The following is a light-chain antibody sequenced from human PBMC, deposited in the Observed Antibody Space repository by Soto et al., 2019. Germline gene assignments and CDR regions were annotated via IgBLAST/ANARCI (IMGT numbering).Light chain of an antibody. CDR1: SSDVGGYNY. V-gene: IGLV2-14*01. J-gene: IGLJ1*01. CDR3: LSYTTSSTAYV. CDR2: DVS. Sequence: QSALTQPASVSGSPGQSITISCTGTSSDVGGYNYVSWFQQHPGKAPKLMISDVSNRPSGVSNRFSGSKSGNTASLTISGLQAEGEADYYCLSYTTSSTAYVFGTGTKVTVL.